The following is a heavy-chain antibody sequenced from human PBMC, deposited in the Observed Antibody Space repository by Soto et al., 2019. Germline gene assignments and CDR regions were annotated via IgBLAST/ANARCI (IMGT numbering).Heavy chain of an antibody. D-gene: IGHD3-16*01. V-gene: IGHV4-30-2*01. CDR2: IYHSGST. CDR3: ARSGGVSFDY. CDR1: RSSITSGGYS. J-gene: IGHJ4*02. Sequence: SVTLSLTCALSRSSITSGGYSWSWMRQPPGKSLEWIGYIYHSGSTYYNPSLKSRVTISVDRSKNQFSLKLSSVTAADTAVYYCARSGGVSFDYWGQGTLVTVS.